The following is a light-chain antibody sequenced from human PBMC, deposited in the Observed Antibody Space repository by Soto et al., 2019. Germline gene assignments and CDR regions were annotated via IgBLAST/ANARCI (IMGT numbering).Light chain of an antibody. V-gene: IGKV3-11*01. CDR3: QQRHNWPRT. CDR1: KSVSRS. Sequence: EIVLTQSPDTLSLSPRERATLSCRASKSVSRSLVWYQQKPGQAPRLLIYNASDRAAGIPVRFSGSGSGTDFTLTISSLAPEDVALYYCQQRHNWPRTFGQGTRVEI. CDR2: NAS. J-gene: IGKJ1*01.